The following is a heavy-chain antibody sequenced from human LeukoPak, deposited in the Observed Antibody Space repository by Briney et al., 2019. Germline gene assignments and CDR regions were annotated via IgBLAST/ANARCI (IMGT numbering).Heavy chain of an antibody. CDR3: AKGADDFWSGYFPNFDY. CDR1: GFTFITYA. J-gene: IGHJ4*02. Sequence: PGGSLRLSCAASGFTFITYAVSWVRQAPGKGLEWVSAISGSGGTTYYADSVKGRFTISRDNSKNTLFLQMNSLRAEDTAVYYCAKGADDFWSGYFPNFDYWGQGALVTVSS. CDR2: ISGSGGTT. D-gene: IGHD3-3*01. V-gene: IGHV3-23*01.